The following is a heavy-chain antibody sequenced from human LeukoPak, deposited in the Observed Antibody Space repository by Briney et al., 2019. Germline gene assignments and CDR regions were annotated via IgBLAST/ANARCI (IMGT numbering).Heavy chain of an antibody. CDR2: INPNSGGT. Sequence: ASVKVSCKASGYTFTGYYMHWVRQAPGQGLEWMGWINPNSGGTNYAQKFQGRVAMTRDTSISTAYMELSRLRSDDTAVYYCARAVYYGDRTPFDYWGQGTLVTVSS. J-gene: IGHJ4*02. D-gene: IGHD4-17*01. V-gene: IGHV1-2*02. CDR1: GYTFTGYY. CDR3: ARAVYYGDRTPFDY.